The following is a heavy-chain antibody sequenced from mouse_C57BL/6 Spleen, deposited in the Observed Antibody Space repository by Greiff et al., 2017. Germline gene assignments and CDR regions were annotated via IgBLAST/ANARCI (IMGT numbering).Heavy chain of an antibody. V-gene: IGHV1-59*01. J-gene: IGHJ2*01. CDR2: IDPSDSYT. D-gene: IGHD1-1*01. CDR1: GYTFTSYW. Sequence: QVPLQQPGAELVRPGTSVKLSCKASGYTFTSYWMPWVKQRPGQGLEWIGVIDPSDSYTNYNQKFKGKATLTVDTSSSTAYMQLSSLTSEDSAVYYCARTVVPLFDYWGQGTTLTVSS. CDR3: ARTVVPLFDY.